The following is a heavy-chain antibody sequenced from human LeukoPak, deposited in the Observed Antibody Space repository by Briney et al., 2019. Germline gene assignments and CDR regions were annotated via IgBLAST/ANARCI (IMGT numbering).Heavy chain of an antibody. Sequence: PGESLKISCKGSGYSFTSYWIGWVRQMPGKGLEWMGIIYPGDSDTRYSPSFQGQATISADKSISTAYLQWSSLKASDTAMYYCARLDYGAVAASPALDYWGQGTLVTVSS. CDR2: IYPGDSDT. V-gene: IGHV5-51*01. CDR3: ARLDYGAVAASPALDY. CDR1: GYSFTSYW. D-gene: IGHD6-19*01. J-gene: IGHJ4*02.